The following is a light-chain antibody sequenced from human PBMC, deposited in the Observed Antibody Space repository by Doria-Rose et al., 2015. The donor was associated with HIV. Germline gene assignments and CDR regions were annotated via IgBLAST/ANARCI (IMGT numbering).Light chain of an antibody. J-gene: IGKJ1*01. CDR1: QSFSSTY. Sequence: LTQSPGTLSLSPGERATLSCRASQSFSSTYLAWCQQKPGQAPSLLIYDGSTRATGIPDRFSASGSGTDFTLTINRLEPEDFALYCCHQYGTSWTFGQGTKVEI. CDR2: DGS. V-gene: IGKV3-20*01. CDR3: HQYGTSWT.